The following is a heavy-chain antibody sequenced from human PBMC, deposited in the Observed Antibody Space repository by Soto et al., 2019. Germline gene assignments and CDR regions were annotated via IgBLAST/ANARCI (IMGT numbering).Heavy chain of an antibody. CDR3: ARDVSSGWFLDN. Sequence: SETLCLTCTVSGGSISGVGDYWSWIRQHPGKGLEWIGYIYYSGSTNYNPSLKSRVTISVDTSKNQFSLKLRSVTAADTAVYYCARDVSSGWFLDNWGQGALVTVSS. D-gene: IGHD6-19*01. CDR1: GGSISGVGDY. J-gene: IGHJ4*02. V-gene: IGHV4-61*08. CDR2: IYYSGST.